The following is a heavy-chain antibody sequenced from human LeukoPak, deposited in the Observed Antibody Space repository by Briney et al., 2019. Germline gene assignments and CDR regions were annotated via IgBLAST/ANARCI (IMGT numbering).Heavy chain of an antibody. CDR1: GYTLTELS. D-gene: IGHD3-16*02. CDR2: FDPEDGET. V-gene: IGHV1-24*01. CDR3: ATDLRDYVWGSYRRFDY. J-gene: IGHJ4*02. Sequence: ASVKVSCKVSGYTLTELSMHWVRQAPGKGLEWMGGFDPEDGETIYARKFQGRVTMTEDTSTDTAYMELSSLRSEDTAVYYCATDLRDYVWGSYRRFDYWGQGTLVTVSS.